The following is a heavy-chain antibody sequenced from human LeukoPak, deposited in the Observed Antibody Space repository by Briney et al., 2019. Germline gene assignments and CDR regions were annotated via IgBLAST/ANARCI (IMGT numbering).Heavy chain of an antibody. CDR3: ARGYWNDVDYEYYMDV. Sequence: GGSLRLSCAASGFTVSSNYRSWVRQAPGKGLEWVSVIYSGGSTYYADSVKGRFTISRDNAKNSLYLQMNSLRAEDTALYYCARGYWNDVDYEYYMDVWGKRTTVTVSS. CDR1: GFTVSSNY. V-gene: IGHV3-53*01. D-gene: IGHD1-1*01. J-gene: IGHJ6*03. CDR2: IYSGGST.